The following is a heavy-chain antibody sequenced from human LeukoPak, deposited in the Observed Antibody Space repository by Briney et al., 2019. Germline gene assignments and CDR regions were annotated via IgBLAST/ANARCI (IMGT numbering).Heavy chain of an antibody. CDR1: GDSISSYY. D-gene: IGHD3-3*02. V-gene: IGHV4-59*08. CDR3: ARHLRSFPDC. CDR2: IYYSGST. J-gene: IGHJ4*02. Sequence: SETLSLTCTFSGDSISSYYWSWLRQPPGKGLEWLGYIYYSGSTNYNPSLKSPLTMSLDTSKKQLSLRLTSVTAADTAVYYCARHLRSFPDCWGQGTLVTVSS.